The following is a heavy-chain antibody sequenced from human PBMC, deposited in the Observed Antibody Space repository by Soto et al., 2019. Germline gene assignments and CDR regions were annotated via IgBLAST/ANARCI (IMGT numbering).Heavy chain of an antibody. D-gene: IGHD2-2*01. V-gene: IGHV4-34*01. J-gene: IGHJ3*02. Sequence: SETLSLTCAVYGGSFSGYYWSWIRQPPGKGLEWIGEINHSGSTNYNPSLKSRVTISVDTSKNQFSLKLSSVTAADTAVYYCARVRSSDAFDIWGQGTMVTVS. CDR2: INHSGST. CDR1: GGSFSGYY. CDR3: ARVRSSDAFDI.